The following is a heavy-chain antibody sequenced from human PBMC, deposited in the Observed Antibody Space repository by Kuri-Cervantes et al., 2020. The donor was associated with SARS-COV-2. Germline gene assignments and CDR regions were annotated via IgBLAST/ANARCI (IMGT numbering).Heavy chain of an antibody. CDR1: GFTFSSYG. CDR3: AKDAEQWLVPERNWFDP. Sequence: GGSLRLSCAASGFTFSSYGMHWVRQAPGKGLEWVAFIRYDGSNKYYADSVKGRFTISRDNSKNTLYLQMNSVRAEDTAVYYCAKDAEQWLVPERNWFDPWGQGTLVTVSS. J-gene: IGHJ5*02. V-gene: IGHV3-30*02. CDR2: IRYDGSNK. D-gene: IGHD6-19*01.